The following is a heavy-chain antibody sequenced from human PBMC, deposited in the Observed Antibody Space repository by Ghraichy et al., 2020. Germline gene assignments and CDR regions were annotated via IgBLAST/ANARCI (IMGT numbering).Heavy chain of an antibody. V-gene: IGHV3-74*01. J-gene: IGHJ6*02. CDR2: IKTDGTYT. CDR3: TRGKSYGLDV. Sequence: GGSLRLSCAASGFTFSSYWMHWVRQAPGKGLLWVLHIKTDGTYTDYADSVKGRFTISRDNAKNTLYLQMNSLRAEDTAVYYCTRGKSYGLDVWGQGTTVTVSS. CDR1: GFTFSSYW.